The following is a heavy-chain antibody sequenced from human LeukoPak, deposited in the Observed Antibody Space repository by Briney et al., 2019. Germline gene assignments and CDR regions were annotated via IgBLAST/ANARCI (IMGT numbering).Heavy chain of an antibody. CDR3: ARVGDGYNHP. CDR2: IYYSGST. J-gene: IGHJ5*02. V-gene: IGHV4-39*01. D-gene: IGHD5-24*01. Sequence: PSETLSLTCTVSGGSISSDSYYWAWIRQPPGKGLEWIASIYYSGSTYYNPSLKSRVTISVDTSRNQFSLKLSSVTAADTAVYYCARVGDGYNHPWGQGTLVTVSS. CDR1: GGSISSDSYY.